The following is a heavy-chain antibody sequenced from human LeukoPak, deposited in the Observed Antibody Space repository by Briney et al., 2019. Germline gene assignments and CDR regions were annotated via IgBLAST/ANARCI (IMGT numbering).Heavy chain of an antibody. Sequence: ASVKVSCKASGYTFTGYYMHWVRQAPGQGLEWMGWINPNSGGTNYAQKFQGRVTMTRDTSISTAYMELSRLRSDDTAVYYCFGDYVWGSYRYGTFDYWGQGTLVTVSS. CDR3: FGDYVWGSYRYGTFDY. CDR2: INPNSGGT. J-gene: IGHJ4*02. V-gene: IGHV1-2*02. D-gene: IGHD3-16*02. CDR1: GYTFTGYY.